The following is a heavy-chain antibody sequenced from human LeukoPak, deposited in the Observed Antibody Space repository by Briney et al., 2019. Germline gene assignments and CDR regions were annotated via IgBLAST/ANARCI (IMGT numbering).Heavy chain of an antibody. V-gene: IGHV4-34*01. CDR3: ARVRGWFGEYTYYYYGMDV. J-gene: IGHJ6*02. D-gene: IGHD3-10*01. Sequence: SETLSLTCAVYGGSFSGYYWSWIRQPPGKGLEWIGEINHSGSTNYNPSLKSRVTISVDTSKNQFSLKLSSVTAADTAVYYCARVRGWFGEYTYYYYGMDVWGQGTTVTVSS. CDR1: GGSFSGYY. CDR2: INHSGST.